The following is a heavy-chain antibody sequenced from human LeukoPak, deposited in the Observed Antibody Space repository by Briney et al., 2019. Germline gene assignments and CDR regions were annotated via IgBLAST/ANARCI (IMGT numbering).Heavy chain of an antibody. D-gene: IGHD3-22*01. CDR2: IYYSGST. Sequence: SETLSLTCTVSGGSISSYYWSWIRQTPGKGLEWIGDIYYSGSTNYNPSLKSRVTISVDTSKNQFSLKLSSVTAADTAVYYCARRADDSSGYYYVNYWYFDLWGRGTLVTVSS. CDR1: GGSISSYY. J-gene: IGHJ2*01. CDR3: ARRADDSSGYYYVNYWYFDL. V-gene: IGHV4-59*08.